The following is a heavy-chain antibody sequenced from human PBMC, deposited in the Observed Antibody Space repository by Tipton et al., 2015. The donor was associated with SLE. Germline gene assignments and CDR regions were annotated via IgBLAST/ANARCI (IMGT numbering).Heavy chain of an antibody. CDR2: IKKDGSEK. CDR3: AREWEPGTFDF. V-gene: IGHV3-7*01. D-gene: IGHD1-26*01. J-gene: IGHJ3*01. CDR1: GFTFSSAW. Sequence: SLRLSCAASGFTFSSAWMSWVRQAPGKGLEWVANIKKDGSEKYYVDSVKGRFTISRDNAKNTLYLQMGSLRPADMAVYYCAREWEPGTFDFWGQGTMVTVSS.